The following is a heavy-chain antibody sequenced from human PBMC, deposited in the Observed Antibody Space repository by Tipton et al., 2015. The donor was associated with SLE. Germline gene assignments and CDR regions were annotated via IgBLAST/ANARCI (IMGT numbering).Heavy chain of an antibody. CDR3: TRDLIPNYYDSSGHYSGY. CDR1: GFTFSNYA. V-gene: IGHV3-23*01. Sequence: SLRLSCTASGFTFSNYAMNWVRQAPGKGLEWVSALNTRGGSAYYADSVKGRFTISRDNSKNTLYLQMDSLGAEDTAVYYCTRDLIPNYYDSSGHYSGYWGQGTLVAVSS. D-gene: IGHD3-22*01. J-gene: IGHJ4*02. CDR2: LNTRGGSA.